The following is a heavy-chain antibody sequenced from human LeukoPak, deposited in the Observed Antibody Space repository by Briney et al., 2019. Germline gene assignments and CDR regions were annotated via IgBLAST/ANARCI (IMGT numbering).Heavy chain of an antibody. D-gene: IGHD2-2*01. CDR2: TYYRSTWYN. Sequence: SQTLSLTCAISGDSVSSNRVTWNWIRQSPSRGLEWLGRTYYRSTWYNDYAVSVRGRITVNPDTSKNQFSLHLNSVTPEDTAVYYCARRLTQYDCFDPWGQGILVTVSS. CDR1: GDSVSSNRVT. CDR3: ARRLTQYDCFDP. V-gene: IGHV6-1*01. J-gene: IGHJ5*02.